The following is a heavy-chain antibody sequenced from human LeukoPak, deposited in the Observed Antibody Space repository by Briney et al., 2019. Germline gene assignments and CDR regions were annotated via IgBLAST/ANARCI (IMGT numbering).Heavy chain of an antibody. J-gene: IGHJ4*02. CDR3: ACPVVDY. Sequence: PGGSLKLSCAASGFSFSSYSMNWARQSPGKGLEWDSYISSSSSTISYADSVKGRFTISRDNAKNSLYLQMNSLRAEDTAVYYCACPVVDYWGQGTLVTVSS. V-gene: IGHV3-48*04. CDR2: ISSSSSTI. D-gene: IGHD2-15*01. CDR1: GFSFSSYS.